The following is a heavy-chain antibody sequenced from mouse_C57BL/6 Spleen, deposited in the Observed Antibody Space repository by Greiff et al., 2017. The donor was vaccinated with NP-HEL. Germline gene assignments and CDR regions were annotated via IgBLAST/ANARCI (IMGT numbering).Heavy chain of an antibody. Sequence: VQLQQSGAELVRPGASVKLSCKASGYTFTDYYINWVKQRPGQGLEWIARIYPGSGNTYYNEKFKGKATLTAEKSSSTPYMQLSSLTSEDSAVYFCARDDYGGYWGQGTTLTVSS. CDR3: ARDDYGGY. V-gene: IGHV1-76*01. D-gene: IGHD2-4*01. J-gene: IGHJ2*01. CDR1: GYTFTDYY. CDR2: IYPGSGNT.